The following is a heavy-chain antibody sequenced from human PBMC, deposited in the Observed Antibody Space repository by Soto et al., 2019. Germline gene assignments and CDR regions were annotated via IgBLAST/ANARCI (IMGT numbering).Heavy chain of an antibody. Sequence: SQTLSLTCAISGDSVSSNSAAWNWIRQSPSRGLEWLGRTYYRSKWDNDYAVSVKSRITINPDTSKNQCSLQLNAVTPEDTAVYYCARVPYDILTGKTCYYFDYWGQRTLVTVSS. CDR3: ARVPYDILTGKTCYYFDY. J-gene: IGHJ4*02. CDR2: TYYRSKWDN. D-gene: IGHD3-9*01. V-gene: IGHV6-1*01. CDR1: GDSVSSNSAA.